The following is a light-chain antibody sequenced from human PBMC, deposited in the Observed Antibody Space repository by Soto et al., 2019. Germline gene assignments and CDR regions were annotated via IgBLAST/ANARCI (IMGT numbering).Light chain of an antibody. CDR3: QQFSSYPLT. J-gene: IGKJ4*01. V-gene: IGKV3-20*01. CDR2: GAS. Sequence: EIVLTQSPATLSLSPGERATLSCRASQSVTTYLAWYQQKPGQAPRLLIYGASSRATGIPDRFSGSGSGTDFTLTISRLEPEDFAVYYCQQFSSYPLTFGGGTKLDIK. CDR1: QSVTTY.